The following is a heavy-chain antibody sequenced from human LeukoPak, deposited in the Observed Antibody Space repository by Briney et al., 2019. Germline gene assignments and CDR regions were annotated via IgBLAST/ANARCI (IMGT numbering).Heavy chain of an antibody. CDR3: ASFTDY. J-gene: IGHJ4*02. Sequence: GGPLRLSCAASGFTFSNYEMNWVRQAPGKGLEWVSYIGSSGSTMYYADSVKGRFTISRDNAQNSLSLQMDSLRAEDTAVYYCASFTDYWGQGTLVTVSS. V-gene: IGHV3-48*03. CDR1: GFTFSNYE. CDR2: IGSSGSTM.